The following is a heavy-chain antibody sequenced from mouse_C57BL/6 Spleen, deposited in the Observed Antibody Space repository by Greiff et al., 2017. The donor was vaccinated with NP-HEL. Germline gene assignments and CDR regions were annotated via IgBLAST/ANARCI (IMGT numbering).Heavy chain of an antibody. CDR3: ARGYYGSSSYYFDY. D-gene: IGHD1-1*01. Sequence: QVHVKQSGAELVKPGASVKISCKASGYAFSSYWMNWVKQRPGKGLEWIGQIYPGDGDTNYNGKFKGKATLTADKSSSTAYMQLSSLTSEDSAVYFCARGYYGSSSYYFDYWGQGTTLTVSS. J-gene: IGHJ2*01. CDR2: IYPGDGDT. CDR1: GYAFSSYW. V-gene: IGHV1-80*01.